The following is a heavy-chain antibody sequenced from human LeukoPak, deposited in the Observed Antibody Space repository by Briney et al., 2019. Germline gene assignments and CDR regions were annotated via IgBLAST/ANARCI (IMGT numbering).Heavy chain of an antibody. V-gene: IGHV3-30*03. Sequence: GRSLRLSCAASGFTFSSYGMHWVRQAPGKGLELVAIMSSDGNDKYYADSVKGRFIVSRDNSKNMLFLQMNSLRAEDTAVYYCARKETSGWSFDYWGQGTLVTVSS. CDR3: ARKETSGWSFDY. CDR1: GFTFSSYG. CDR2: MSSDGNDK. J-gene: IGHJ4*02. D-gene: IGHD6-19*01.